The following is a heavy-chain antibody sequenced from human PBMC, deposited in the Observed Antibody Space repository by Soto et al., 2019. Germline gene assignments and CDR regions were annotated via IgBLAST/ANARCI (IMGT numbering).Heavy chain of an antibody. J-gene: IGHJ3*02. CDR1: AGSFSHYY. V-gene: IGHV4-34*01. Sequence: PSETLSLACAVSAGSFSHYYWHLIRQSPGKGLEWIGKIKYAGSSNYNPSLGSRVSISGYRSKNQFSLRLSSVTAADTAVYYCARGGSSEGQVALDIWGQGTMVTLSS. CDR2: IKYAGSS. CDR3: ARGGSSEGQVALDI. D-gene: IGHD6-19*01.